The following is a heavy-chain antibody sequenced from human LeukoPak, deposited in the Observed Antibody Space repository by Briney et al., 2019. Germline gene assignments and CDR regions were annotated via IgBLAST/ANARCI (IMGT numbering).Heavy chain of an antibody. J-gene: IGHJ4*02. Sequence: GGSLRLSCAASGFTFSSYAMSWVRQAPGKGLECVSAISGSGGSTYYADSVKGRFTISRDNSKNTLYLQMNSLRAEDTAVYYCAKTGFLGYYFDYWGQGTLVTVSS. D-gene: IGHD3-10*01. CDR1: GFTFSSYA. CDR3: AKTGFLGYYFDY. CDR2: ISGSGGST. V-gene: IGHV3-23*01.